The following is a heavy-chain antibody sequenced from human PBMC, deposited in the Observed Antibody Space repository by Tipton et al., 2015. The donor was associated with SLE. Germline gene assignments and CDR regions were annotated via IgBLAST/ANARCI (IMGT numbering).Heavy chain of an antibody. J-gene: IGHJ4*02. V-gene: IGHV4-4*02. Sequence: TLSLTCDVPGGSINSRNRWNWVRQPPGQGLEWIGEVYLSGNSNYLPSLRSRVTISVDTSKNQFSLKLNFVTAADTAVYYCASLVVVPAELGMGATEAIDYWGQGSLVIVSS. CDR2: VYLSGNS. CDR3: ASLVVVPAELGMGATEAIDY. CDR1: GGSINSRNR. D-gene: IGHD1-26*01.